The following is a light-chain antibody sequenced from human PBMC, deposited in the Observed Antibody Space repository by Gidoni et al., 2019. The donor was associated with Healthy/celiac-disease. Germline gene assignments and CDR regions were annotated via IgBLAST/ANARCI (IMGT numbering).Light chain of an antibody. CDR2: SAS. CDR3: QQYGSSLVFT. V-gene: IGKV3-20*01. Sequence: EIVLTQSPGTLSLSPGERATLSCRASQSVSSSYLAWYQQKPGQAPRLLIYSASSRATGIPDRFSGSGSGTDFTLTISRLEPEDFVVYYCQQYGSSLVFTFGGGTKGEIK. J-gene: IGKJ4*01. CDR1: QSVSSSY.